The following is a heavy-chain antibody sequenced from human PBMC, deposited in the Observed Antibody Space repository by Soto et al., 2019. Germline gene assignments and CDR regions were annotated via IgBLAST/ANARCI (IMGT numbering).Heavy chain of an antibody. CDR1: GFTFSSYG. CDR2: IWYDGSNK. V-gene: IGHV3-33*01. Sequence: PGGSLRLSCAASGFTFSSYGMHGVRQAPGKGLEWVAVIWYDGSNKYYADSVKGRFTISRDNSKNTLYLQMNSRRAEDTAVYYCARGDESAAYYYYGMDVWGQGTTVTVSS. J-gene: IGHJ6*02. D-gene: IGHD2-15*01. CDR3: ARGDESAAYYYYGMDV.